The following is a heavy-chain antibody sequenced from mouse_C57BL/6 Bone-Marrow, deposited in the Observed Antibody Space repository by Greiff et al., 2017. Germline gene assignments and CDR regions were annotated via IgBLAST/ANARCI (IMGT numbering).Heavy chain of an antibody. CDR2: IDPENGDT. CDR1: GFNIKDDY. Sequence: EVQLQQSGAELVRPGASVKLSCTASGFNIKDDYMHWVKQRPEQGLEWIGWIDPENGDTEYASKFQGKATITADTSSNTAYLQLNSLTSEDTSFYYCTHYGSSPAWFAYWGQGTLVTVSA. D-gene: IGHD1-1*01. V-gene: IGHV14-4*01. J-gene: IGHJ3*01. CDR3: THYGSSPAWFAY.